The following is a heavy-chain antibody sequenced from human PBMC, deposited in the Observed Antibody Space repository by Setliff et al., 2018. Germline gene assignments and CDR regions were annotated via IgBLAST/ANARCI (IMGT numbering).Heavy chain of an antibody. CDR1: GYTFTSYG. V-gene: IGHV1-18*01. CDR2: ISGYNGNT. J-gene: IGHJ5*02. Sequence: GASVKVSCKASGYTFTSYGINWVRQAPGQGLEWMGWISGYNGNTNYAQKVQGRVTMTTDASTSTAYMELRSLRSDDTAMYYCARREITFGRPRNWFDPWGQGTQVTVSS. CDR3: ARREITFGRPRNWFDP. D-gene: IGHD3-16*01.